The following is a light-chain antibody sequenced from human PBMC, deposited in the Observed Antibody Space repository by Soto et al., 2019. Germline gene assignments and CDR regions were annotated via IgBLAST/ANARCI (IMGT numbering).Light chain of an antibody. J-gene: IGKJ1*01. CDR1: QGIRDD. CDR3: QQHNNWPRT. V-gene: IGKV1-6*01. Sequence: ATQMTQSPSSLSASVGDRVTITCRASQGIRDDLGWYQQKPGKAPKVLIYAASSLQSGVPSRFSGSGSGTDFTLTISSLQSEDFAVYYCQQHNNWPRTFGQGTKVDIK. CDR2: AAS.